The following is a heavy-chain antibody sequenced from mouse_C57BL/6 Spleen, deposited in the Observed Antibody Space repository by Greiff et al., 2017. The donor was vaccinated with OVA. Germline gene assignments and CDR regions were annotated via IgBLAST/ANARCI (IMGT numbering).Heavy chain of an antibody. CDR1: GYAFTNYL. CDR3: ARSGYYGTGAMDY. D-gene: IGHD1-1*01. Sequence: QVQLKESGAELVRPGTSVKVSCKASGYAFTNYLIEWVKQRPGQGLEWIGVINPGSGGTKYNEKFKGKATLTADKSSSTAYMQLSRLTSEDSAVYFCARSGYYGTGAMDYWGQGTSVTVSS. J-gene: IGHJ4*01. CDR2: INPGSGGT. V-gene: IGHV1-54*01.